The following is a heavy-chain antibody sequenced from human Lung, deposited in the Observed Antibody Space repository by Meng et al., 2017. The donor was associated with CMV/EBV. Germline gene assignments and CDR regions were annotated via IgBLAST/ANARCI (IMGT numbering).Heavy chain of an antibody. CDR3: ALFTGSWFDP. D-gene: IGHD1-14*01. Sequence: QLTLKESGPTLVKPTQTLTLTCTFSGFSLSTSEVGVGGIRQPPGKALEWLAVIYWDDDKRYSPSLKSRLTITKDTSKNQVVLTLTNMDPVDTATYYCALFTGSWFDPWGQGTLVTVSP. CDR2: IYWDDDK. V-gene: IGHV2-5*02. J-gene: IGHJ5*02. CDR1: GFSLSTSEVG.